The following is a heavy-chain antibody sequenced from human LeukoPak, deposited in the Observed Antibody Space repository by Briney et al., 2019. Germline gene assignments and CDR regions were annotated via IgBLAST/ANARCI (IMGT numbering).Heavy chain of an antibody. V-gene: IGHV3-9*01. D-gene: IGHD3-10*01. CDR1: GFTFSNYE. CDR3: AKASMVRGVITFDAFDI. Sequence: GGSLRLSCAPSGFTFSNYEMNWVRQAPGKGLEWVSGISWNSGSIGYADSVKGRFTISRDNAKNSLYLQMNSLRAEDTALYYCAKASMVRGVITFDAFDIWGQGTMVTVSS. J-gene: IGHJ3*02. CDR2: ISWNSGSI.